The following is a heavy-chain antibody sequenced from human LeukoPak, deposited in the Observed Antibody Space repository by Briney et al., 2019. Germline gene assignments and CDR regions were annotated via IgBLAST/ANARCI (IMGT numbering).Heavy chain of an antibody. CDR1: GFTFSSYA. V-gene: IGHV3-23*01. CDR2: ISGSGGST. CDR3: AKVLRAYYDSSGYYLEDAFDI. J-gene: IGHJ3*02. D-gene: IGHD3-22*01. Sequence: PGGSLRLSCAASGFTFSSYAMSWVRQAPGKGLEWVSAISGSGGSTYYADSVKGRFTISRDNSKNTLYLQMNSLRAEDTAVYYCAKVLRAYYDSSGYYLEDAFDIWGQGTMVTVSS.